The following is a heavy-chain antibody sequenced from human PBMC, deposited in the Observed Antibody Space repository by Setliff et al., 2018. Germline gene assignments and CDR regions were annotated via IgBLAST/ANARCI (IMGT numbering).Heavy chain of an antibody. CDR1: GGSFSGYY. Sequence: PSETLSLTCAVYGGSFSGYYWSWIRQPPGKGLEWIGEINHSGSTNYNPSLKSRVTISVDTSKNQFSLKLSSVTAADTAVYYCARDYSPPWVTADDAFDVWGQGTVVTVSS. D-gene: IGHD2-21*01. J-gene: IGHJ3*01. CDR2: INHSGST. V-gene: IGHV4-34*01. CDR3: ARDYSPPWVTADDAFDV.